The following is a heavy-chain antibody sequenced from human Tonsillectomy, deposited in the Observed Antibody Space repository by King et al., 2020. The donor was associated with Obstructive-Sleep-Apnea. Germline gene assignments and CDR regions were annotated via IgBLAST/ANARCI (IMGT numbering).Heavy chain of an antibody. CDR2: IYSGGST. CDR1: WFTVISNY. V-gene: IGHV3-53*04. J-gene: IGHJ6*02. Sequence: VQLVESGGGLVQPGGSLRLSCAASWFTVISNYMSWVRKALGKGREGVSVIYSGGSTYCADYVKGRVTISRQNSKNTLYLQMNSLRAEDTGVYYCARDDYNWNDLNYYYGMDVWGQGTTVTVSS. CDR3: ARDDYNWNDLNYYYGMDV. D-gene: IGHD1-20*01.